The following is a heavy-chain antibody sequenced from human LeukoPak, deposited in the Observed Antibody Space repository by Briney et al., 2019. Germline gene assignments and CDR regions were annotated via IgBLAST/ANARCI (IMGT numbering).Heavy chain of an antibody. V-gene: IGHV3-53*05. CDR3: ANEAHQYFEH. CDR1: GFTVSSND. CDR2: IYSGGSA. Sequence: GGSLRLSCAASGFTVSSNDMSWVRQAPGKGLEWVSLIYSGGSAYYADSVKGRFTISRDNSRNSLFLQMSSLTTEDTALYYCANEAHQYFEHWGQGTLVIVAS. J-gene: IGHJ1*01.